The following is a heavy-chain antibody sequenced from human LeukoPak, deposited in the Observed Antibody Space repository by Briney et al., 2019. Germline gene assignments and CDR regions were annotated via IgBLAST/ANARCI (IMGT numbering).Heavy chain of an antibody. CDR3: ARAFHCSSTSCYTRGLDY. D-gene: IGHD2-2*02. CDR2: IYTSGST. J-gene: IGHJ4*02. Sequence: KPSETLSLTCTVSGYSISSGYYWGWIRQPPGKGLEWIGSIYTSGSTNYNPSLKSRVTISVDTSKNQFSLKLSSVTAADTAVYYCARAFHCSSTSCYTRGLDYWGQGTLVTVSS. V-gene: IGHV4-38-2*02. CDR1: GYSISSGYY.